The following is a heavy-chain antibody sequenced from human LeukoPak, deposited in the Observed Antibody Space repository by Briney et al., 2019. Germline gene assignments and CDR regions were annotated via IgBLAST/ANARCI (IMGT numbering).Heavy chain of an antibody. CDR3: ARDANENHYYGSGSWFDY. J-gene: IGHJ4*02. CDR2: ISGSGGST. V-gene: IGHV3-23*01. CDR1: GFTFSSYA. D-gene: IGHD3-10*01. Sequence: GGSLRLSCAASGFTFSSYAMSWVRQAPGKGLEWVSAISGSGGSTYYADSVKGRFTISRDNSKNTLYLQMNSLRAEDTAVYYCARDANENHYYGSGSWFDYWGQGTLVTVSS.